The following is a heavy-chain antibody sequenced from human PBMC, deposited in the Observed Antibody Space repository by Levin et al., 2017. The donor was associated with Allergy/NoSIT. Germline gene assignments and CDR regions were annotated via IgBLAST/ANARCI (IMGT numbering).Heavy chain of an antibody. V-gene: IGHV4-59*01. J-gene: IGHJ3*02. CDR1: GGSISSYY. Sequence: RPSETLSLTCTVSGGSISSYYWSWIRQPPGKGLEWIGYIYYSGSTNYNPSLKSRVTISVDTSKNQFSLKLSSVTAADTAVYYCARDSELHPIFGVVRDDAFDIWGQGTMVTVSS. D-gene: IGHD3-3*01. CDR2: IYYSGST. CDR3: ARDSELHPIFGVVRDDAFDI.